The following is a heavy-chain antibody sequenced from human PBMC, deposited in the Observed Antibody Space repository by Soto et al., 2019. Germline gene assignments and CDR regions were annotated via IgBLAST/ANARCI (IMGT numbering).Heavy chain of an antibody. D-gene: IGHD6-6*01. CDR1: GGSISSSSYY. CDR3: ARNAAARPFFGMDV. J-gene: IGHJ6*02. Sequence: QLQLQESGPGLVKPSETLSLTCTVSGGSISSSSYYWGWIRQPPGKGLEWIGSIYYSGSTYYNPSLKSRVTISVDTSKNQFSLKLSSVTAADTAVYYCARNAAARPFFGMDVWGQGTTVTVSS. V-gene: IGHV4-39*01. CDR2: IYYSGST.